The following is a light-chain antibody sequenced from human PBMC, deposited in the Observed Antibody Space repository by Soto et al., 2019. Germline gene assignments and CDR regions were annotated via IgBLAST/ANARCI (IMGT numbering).Light chain of an antibody. V-gene: IGKV3-20*01. Sequence: EIVLTQCPGARSLWPGERARLSWRASQSVSSSYLAWYQQKPGQAPRLLIYGASSRATGIPDRFSGSGSGTDFTLTISRLEPEDFAVYYCQQYGSSPQTFGQGTKVDI. J-gene: IGKJ1*01. CDR1: QSVSSSY. CDR2: GAS. CDR3: QQYGSSPQT.